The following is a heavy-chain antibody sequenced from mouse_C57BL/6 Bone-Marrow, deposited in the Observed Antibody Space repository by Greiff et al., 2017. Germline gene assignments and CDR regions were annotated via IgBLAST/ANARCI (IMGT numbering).Heavy chain of an antibody. CDR2: INPGSGGT. CDR3: ATTYYSNFDY. V-gene: IGHV1-54*01. J-gene: IGHJ2*01. CDR1: GYAFTNYL. D-gene: IGHD2-5*01. Sequence: VQLQQSGAELVRPGTSVKVSCKASGYAFTNYLIEWVKQRPGQGLEWIGVINPGSGGTTYNENFKGKATLTADKAASTAYIQLSSLRSEVSAVYVCATTYYSNFDYWGQGTTLTVSS.